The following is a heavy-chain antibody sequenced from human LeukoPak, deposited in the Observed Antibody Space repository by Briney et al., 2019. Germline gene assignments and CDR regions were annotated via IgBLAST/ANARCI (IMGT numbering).Heavy chain of an antibody. J-gene: IGHJ4*02. CDR1: GGTFSSYA. V-gene: IGHV1-69*04. CDR2: IIPILGIA. Sequence: SVKVSCKASGGTFSSYAISWVRQASGQGLEWMGRIIPILGIANYAQKFQGRVTITADKSTSTAYMELSSLRSEDTAVYYCASLDYYDSSGYYWFDYWGQGTLVTVSS. CDR3: ASLDYYDSSGYYWFDY. D-gene: IGHD3-22*01.